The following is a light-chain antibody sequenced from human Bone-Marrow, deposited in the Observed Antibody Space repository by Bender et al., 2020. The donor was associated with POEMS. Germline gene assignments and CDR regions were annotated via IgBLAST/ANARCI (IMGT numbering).Light chain of an antibody. CDR1: TTTIGDYHL. CDR3: AVWDDSLNGWV. V-gene: IGLV2-14*02. Sequence: QSALTQPASLSGSPGQSITISCTGTTTTIGDYHLVSWYQHHPGKAPKLIIYEGYKRPSGISTRFSGSESDNTASLTISGLQSEDEADYYCAVWDDSLNGWVFGGGTKLTVL. CDR2: EGY. J-gene: IGLJ3*02.